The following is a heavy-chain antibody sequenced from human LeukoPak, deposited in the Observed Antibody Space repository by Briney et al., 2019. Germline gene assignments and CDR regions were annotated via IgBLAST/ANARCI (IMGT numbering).Heavy chain of an antibody. CDR3: ARGSSLTYYDILTGRSSPYYYYYYYYMDV. CDR1: GGSISSGSHY. CDR2: IYPSGST. D-gene: IGHD3-9*01. Sequence: PSETLSLTCTVSGGSISSGSHYWSWIRQPAGKGLEWIGRIYPSGSTNYNPSLKSRVTISVDTSKNQFSLKLSSVTAADTAVYYCARGSSLTYYDILTGRSSPYYYYYYYYMDVWGKGTTVTISS. J-gene: IGHJ6*03. V-gene: IGHV4-61*02.